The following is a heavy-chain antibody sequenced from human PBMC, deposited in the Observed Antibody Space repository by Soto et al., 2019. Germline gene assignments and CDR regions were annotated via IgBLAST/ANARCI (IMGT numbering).Heavy chain of an antibody. CDR3: ARTEKDDYGDYYGMDV. Sequence: SVXVSYNASVGTFSSYAISWVRQAPGQGLEWMGGIIPIFGTANYAQKFQGRVTITADESTSTAYMELSSLRSDDTAVYYCARTEKDDYGDYYGMDVWGQGTTVTVSS. V-gene: IGHV1-69*01. D-gene: IGHD4-17*01. J-gene: IGHJ6*02. CDR1: VGTFSSYA. CDR2: IIPIFGTA.